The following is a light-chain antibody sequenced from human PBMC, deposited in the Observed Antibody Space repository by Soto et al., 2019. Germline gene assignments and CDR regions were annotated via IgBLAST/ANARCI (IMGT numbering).Light chain of an antibody. J-gene: IGKJ4*01. CDR1: QSVSSY. CDR2: DAS. V-gene: IGKV3-11*01. CDR3: QQRST. Sequence: EIVLTQSPATLSLSPGERATLSCRAGQSVSSYLAWYQQKPGQAPRLLIYDASNRATGIPARFSGSGSGTDFTLTISSLEPEDFAVYYCQQRSTFGGGTKVEIK.